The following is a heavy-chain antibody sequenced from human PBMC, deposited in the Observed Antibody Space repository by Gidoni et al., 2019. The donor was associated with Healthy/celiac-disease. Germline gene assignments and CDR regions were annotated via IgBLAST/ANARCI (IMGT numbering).Heavy chain of an antibody. J-gene: IGHJ4*02. V-gene: IGHV3-23*01. CDR3: AKTPYSSSWYLYFDY. CDR2: ISGSGGST. D-gene: IGHD6-13*01. CDR1: GFTCSRYA. Sequence: EVQLLESGGGLVQPGGSLRLSCAASGFTCSRYAMSWVRQAHGKWLEWVSAISGSGGSTYYADSVKGRFTISRDNSKNTLYLQMNSLRAEDTAVYYCAKTPYSSSWYLYFDYWGQGTLVTVSS.